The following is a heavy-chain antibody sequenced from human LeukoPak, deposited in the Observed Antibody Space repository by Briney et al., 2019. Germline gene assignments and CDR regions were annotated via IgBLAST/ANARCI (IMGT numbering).Heavy chain of an antibody. V-gene: IGHV3-33*01. Sequence: PGTSLRLSCAASGFIFSNYGMHWVRQVPGKGLEWVAVIWYDGSNKYYADSVKGRFTISRDNSKNTLYLQMNSLRAEDTAVYYCARVRLRYTVTDYYFDYWGQGTLVTVSS. CDR3: ARVRLRYTVTDYYFDY. CDR2: IWYDGSNK. CDR1: GFIFSNYG. J-gene: IGHJ4*02. D-gene: IGHD4-4*01.